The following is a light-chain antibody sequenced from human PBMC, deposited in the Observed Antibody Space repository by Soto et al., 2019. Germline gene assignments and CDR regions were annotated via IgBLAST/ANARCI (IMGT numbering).Light chain of an antibody. CDR3: QQYGSSPLT. CDR2: GAS. Sequence: EIVLTQSPGTLSLSPGERATLSCRASQSVSSSYLARYQQKPGQAPRLLIYGASTRATGIPDRFSGSGSGTDFTFTISRLESEDFAVYFCQQYGSSPLTFGGGTKVEIK. CDR1: QSVSSSY. J-gene: IGKJ4*01. V-gene: IGKV3-20*01.